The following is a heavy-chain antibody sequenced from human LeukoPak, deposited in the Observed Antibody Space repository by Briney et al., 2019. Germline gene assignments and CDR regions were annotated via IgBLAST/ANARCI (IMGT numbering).Heavy chain of an antibody. V-gene: IGHV3-9*01. CDR1: GFTFSSYA. Sequence: GGSLRLSCAASGFTFSSYAMHWVRQAPGKGLEWVSGISWNSGSIGYADSVKGRFTISRDNAKNSLYLQMNSLRAEDTALYYCAKDLEGYYYYGMDVWGQGTTVTVSS. J-gene: IGHJ6*02. CDR2: ISWNSGSI. CDR3: AKDLEGYYYYGMDV.